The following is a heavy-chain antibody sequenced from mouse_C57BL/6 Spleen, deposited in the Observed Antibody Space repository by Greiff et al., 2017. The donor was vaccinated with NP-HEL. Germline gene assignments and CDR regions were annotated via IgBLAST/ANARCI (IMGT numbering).Heavy chain of an antibody. V-gene: IGHV1-18*01. J-gene: IGHJ1*03. CDR2: INPNNGGT. CDR1: GYTFTDYN. Sequence: VQLQQSGPELVKPGASVKIPCKASGYTFTDYNMAWVKQSHGKSLEWIGDINPNNGGTIYNQKFTGKATLTVDKSSSTAYMELRSLTSEDTAVYYCARVRDGYSYWYFDVWGTGTTVTVSS. D-gene: IGHD2-3*01. CDR3: ARVRDGYSYWYFDV.